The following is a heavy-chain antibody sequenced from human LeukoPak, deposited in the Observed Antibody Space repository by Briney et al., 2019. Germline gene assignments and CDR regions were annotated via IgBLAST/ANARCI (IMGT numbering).Heavy chain of an antibody. CDR2: INAGNGNT. V-gene: IGHV1-3*01. CDR1: GYTFSSYD. J-gene: IGHJ4*02. CDR3: ARAQLGSNRPGDF. Sequence: GASVKVSCKASGYTFSSYDIHWVRQAPGQRLEWMGWINAGNGNTKFSQRFQGRVTITRDTSASTDYMELSSLRSDDTAVYYCARAQLGSNRPGDFWGQGTLVTVSS. D-gene: IGHD6-13*01.